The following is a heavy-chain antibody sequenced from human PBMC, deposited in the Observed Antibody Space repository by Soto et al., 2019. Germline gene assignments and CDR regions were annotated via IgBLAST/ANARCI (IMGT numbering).Heavy chain of an antibody. CDR2: IKQDGSEK. CDR3: ARDPNIVLVPAALRSYYYYYGMDV. CDR1: GFTFSSHW. V-gene: IGHV3-7*01. Sequence: SGGSLRLSCAASGFTFSSHWMSWVRQAPGKGLEWVANIKQDGSEKYHVDSVKGRFTISRDNAKNSLYLQMNSLRAEDTAVYYCARDPNIVLVPAALRSYYYYYGMDVWGQGTTVTVSS. D-gene: IGHD2-2*01. J-gene: IGHJ6*02.